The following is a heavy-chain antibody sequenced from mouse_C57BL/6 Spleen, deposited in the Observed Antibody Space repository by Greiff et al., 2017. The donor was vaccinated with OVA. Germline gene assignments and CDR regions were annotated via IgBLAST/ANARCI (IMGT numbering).Heavy chain of an antibody. CDR2: IYPGSGST. CDR3: ARRGGYDEDYYAMDY. D-gene: IGHD2-2*01. J-gene: IGHJ4*01. CDR1: GYTFTSYW. V-gene: IGHV1-55*01. Sequence: QVQLQQPGAEPVKPGASVKMSCKASGYTFTSYWITWVKQRPGQGLEWIGDIYPGSGSTNYNEKFKSKATLTVDTSSSTAYMQLSSLTSEDSAVYYCARRGGYDEDYYAMDYWGQGTSVTVSS.